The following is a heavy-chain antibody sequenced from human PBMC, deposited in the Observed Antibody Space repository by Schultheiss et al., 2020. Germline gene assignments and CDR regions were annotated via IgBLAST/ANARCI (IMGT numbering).Heavy chain of an antibody. CDR3: ATVKVYAIYAFDI. CDR1: GGTFSSYA. J-gene: IGHJ3*02. CDR2: IIPIFGTA. Sequence: SVKVSCKASGGTFSSYAISWVRQAPGQGLEWMGGIIPIFGTANYAQKFQGRVTMTEDTSTDTAYMELSSLRSEDTAVYYCATVKVYAIYAFDIWGQGTMAPSPQ. D-gene: IGHD2-8*01. V-gene: IGHV1-69*06.